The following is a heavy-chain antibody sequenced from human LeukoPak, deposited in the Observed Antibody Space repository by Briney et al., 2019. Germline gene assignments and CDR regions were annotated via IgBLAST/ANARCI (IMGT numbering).Heavy chain of an antibody. CDR3: ARRLSGSYDFDY. Sequence: GEALKISCRGSGDNFTSYWIGWVRQSPGKGLGLVGIIYPGDSDTRYSPSFQGQVTISADKSISTAYLQWSSLKASDTAMYYCARRLSGSYDFDYWGQGTLVTVSS. CDR2: IYPGDSDT. D-gene: IGHD1-26*01. CDR1: GDNFTSYW. J-gene: IGHJ4*02. V-gene: IGHV5-51*01.